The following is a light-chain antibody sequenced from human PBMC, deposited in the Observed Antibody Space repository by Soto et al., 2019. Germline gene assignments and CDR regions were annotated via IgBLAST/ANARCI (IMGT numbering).Light chain of an antibody. Sequence: QSALTQPASVSGSLGQSITISCTGTSSDVGGYNYVSWYQQHPGKAPKLMIYEVSNRPSGVSNRFSGSKSGNAASLTISGLQAEDEADYYCSSYTSSSSYVFGAGTKVTLL. CDR2: EVS. CDR1: SSDVGGYNY. J-gene: IGLJ1*01. CDR3: SSYTSSSSYV. V-gene: IGLV2-14*01.